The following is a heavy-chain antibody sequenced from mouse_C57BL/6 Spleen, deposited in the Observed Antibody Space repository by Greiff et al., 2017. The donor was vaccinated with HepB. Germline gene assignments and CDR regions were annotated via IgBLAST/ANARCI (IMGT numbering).Heavy chain of an antibody. CDR1: GFTFSSYA. CDR2: ISDGGSYT. CDR3: ARRTTRYYFDY. D-gene: IGHD1-1*01. V-gene: IGHV5-4*03. Sequence: EVMLVESGGGLVKPGGSLKLSCAASGFTFSSYAMSWVRQTPEKRLEWVATISDGGSYTYYPDNVKGRFTISRDNAKNNLYLQMSHLKSEDTAMYYGARRTTRYYFDYWGQGTTLTVSS. J-gene: IGHJ2*01.